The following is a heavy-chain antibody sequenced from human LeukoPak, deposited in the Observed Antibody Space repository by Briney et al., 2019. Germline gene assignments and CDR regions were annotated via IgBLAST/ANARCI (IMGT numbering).Heavy chain of an antibody. Sequence: SETLSLTCSVSGDSITTYYWSWIRQPPGRGLEWIGYFYYSGSTNYNPSLKSRVTISVDTSKNQFSLKLSSVTAADTAVYYCARSRGVVDWFDPWGQGTLVAVSS. CDR1: GDSITTYY. CDR3: ARSRGVVDWFDP. D-gene: IGHD3-10*01. CDR2: FYYSGST. J-gene: IGHJ5*02. V-gene: IGHV4-59*08.